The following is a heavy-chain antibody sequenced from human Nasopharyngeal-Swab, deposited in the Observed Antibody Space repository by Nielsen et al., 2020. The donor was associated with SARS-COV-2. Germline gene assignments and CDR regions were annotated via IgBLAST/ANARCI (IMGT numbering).Heavy chain of an antibody. Sequence: WVRQAPGKGFEWMGGIIPIFGTANYAQKFQGRVTITADESTSTAYMELSSLRSEDTAVYYCARGGITIFGVVSNLDYWGQGTLVTVSS. CDR2: IIPIFGTA. D-gene: IGHD3-3*01. J-gene: IGHJ4*02. CDR3: ARGGITIFGVVSNLDY. V-gene: IGHV1-69*01.